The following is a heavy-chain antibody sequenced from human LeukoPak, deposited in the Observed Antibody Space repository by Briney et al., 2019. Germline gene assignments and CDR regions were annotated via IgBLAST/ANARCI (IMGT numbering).Heavy chain of an antibody. CDR3: ARAPGYSSSWYDY. CDR2: INAGNGNT. V-gene: IGHV1-3*01. Sequence: ASVKVSCKASGYTFTSYAMHWVRQAPGQRLEWMGWINAGNGNTKYSQKFQGRVTITRDTSASTAYMELSSLRSEDTAVYYCARAPGYSSSWYDYWGQGTLVAVSS. D-gene: IGHD6-13*01. J-gene: IGHJ4*02. CDR1: GYTFTSYA.